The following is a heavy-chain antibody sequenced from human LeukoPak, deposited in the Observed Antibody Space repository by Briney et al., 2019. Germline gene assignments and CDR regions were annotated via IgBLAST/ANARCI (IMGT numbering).Heavy chain of an antibody. V-gene: IGHV4-4*07. Sequence: SETLSLTCTVSGGSISSYYWSWIRQPAGKGLEWIGRIYTSGSTNYNPSLKSRVTISVDTSKNQFSLKLSSVTAADTAVYYCARGYCSGGSCYRPRYDAFDIWGQGTMVTVPS. D-gene: IGHD2-15*01. CDR2: IYTSGST. J-gene: IGHJ3*02. CDR1: GGSISSYY. CDR3: ARGYCSGGSCYRPRYDAFDI.